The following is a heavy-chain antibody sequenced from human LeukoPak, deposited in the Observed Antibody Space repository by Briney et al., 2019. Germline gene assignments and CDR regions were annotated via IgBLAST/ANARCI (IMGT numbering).Heavy chain of an antibody. CDR3: ATVLRYFDWLSAGTWFDP. CDR1: GYTLTELS. V-gene: IGHV1-24*01. J-gene: IGHJ5*02. Sequence: GASVKVSCKVSGYTLTELSMHWVRQAPGKGLEWMGGFDPEDGETIYAQKFQGRVTMTEDTSTDTAYMELSSLRSEDTAVYYCATVLRYFDWLSAGTWFDPWGRGTLVTVSS. CDR2: FDPEDGET. D-gene: IGHD3-9*01.